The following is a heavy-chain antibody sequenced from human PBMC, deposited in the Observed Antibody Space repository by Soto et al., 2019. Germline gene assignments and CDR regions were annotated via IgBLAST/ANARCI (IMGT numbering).Heavy chain of an antibody. D-gene: IGHD2-2*01. J-gene: IGHJ5*02. V-gene: IGHV1-18*01. CDR2: ISAYNGNT. Sequence: ASVKVSCKASGYTFTSCGISWVRQAPGQGLEWMGWISAYNGNTNYAQKLQGRVTMTTDTSTSTAYMELRSLRSDDTAVYYCAGVRVIVVVPAAIEWDWFDPWGQGTLVTVSS. CDR1: GYTFTSCG. CDR3: AGVRVIVVVPAAIEWDWFDP.